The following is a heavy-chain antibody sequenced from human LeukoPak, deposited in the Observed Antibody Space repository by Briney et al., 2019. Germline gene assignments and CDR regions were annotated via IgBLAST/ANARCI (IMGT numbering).Heavy chain of an antibody. CDR1: GFTFSSYG. J-gene: IGHJ6*02. CDR2: ISYDGSNK. Sequence: GGSLRLSCAASGFTFSSYGMHWVRQAPGKGLEWVAVISYDGSNKYYADSVKDRFTISRDNSKNTLYLQMNSLRAEDTAVYYCAKDRGGSYGPYETYYGMDVWGQGTTVTVSS. D-gene: IGHD5-18*01. CDR3: AKDRGGSYGPYETYYGMDV. V-gene: IGHV3-30*18.